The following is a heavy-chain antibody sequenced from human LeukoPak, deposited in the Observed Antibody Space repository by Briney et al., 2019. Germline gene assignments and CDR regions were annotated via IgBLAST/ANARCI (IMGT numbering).Heavy chain of an antibody. J-gene: IGHJ4*02. CDR2: ISYDGSNK. V-gene: IGHV3-30*04. CDR3: AREGEWLLLGYYFDY. D-gene: IGHD3-22*01. Sequence: PGGSLRLSCAASGLTFSSYAMHWVRQAPGKGLEWVAVISYDGSNKYYADSVKGRFTISRDNSKNTLYLQMNSLRAEDTAVYYCAREGEWLLLGYYFDYWGQGTLVTVSS. CDR1: GLTFSSYA.